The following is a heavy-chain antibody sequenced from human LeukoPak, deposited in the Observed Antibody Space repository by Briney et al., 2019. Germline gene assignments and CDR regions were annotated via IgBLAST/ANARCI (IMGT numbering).Heavy chain of an antibody. V-gene: IGHV4-34*01. J-gene: IGHJ5*02. CDR2: INHSGST. Sequence: PSETLSLTCAVYGGSFSGYYWSWIRQPPGKGLEWIGEINHSGSTNYSPSLKSRVTISVDTSKNQFSLKLSSVTAADTAVYYCARNYDFWSGYPNYNWFDPWGQGTLVTVSS. CDR1: GGSFSGYY. D-gene: IGHD3-3*01. CDR3: ARNYDFWSGYPNYNWFDP.